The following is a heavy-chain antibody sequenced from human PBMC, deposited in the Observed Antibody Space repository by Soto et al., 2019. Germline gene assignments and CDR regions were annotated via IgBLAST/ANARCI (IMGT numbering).Heavy chain of an antibody. V-gene: IGHV1-3*01. Sequence: WASVKVCCEASGYTFSNYAIHWVRQAPGQRLEWMGWINAGNGNTKYSQKFQDRVTITRDTSASTAYMELSSLRSEDTAVYYCAKGGNIAVVVADYGMDVWGQGTTVTVSS. J-gene: IGHJ6*02. CDR3: AKGGNIAVVVADYGMDV. D-gene: IGHD2-15*01. CDR1: GYTFSNYA. CDR2: INAGNGNT.